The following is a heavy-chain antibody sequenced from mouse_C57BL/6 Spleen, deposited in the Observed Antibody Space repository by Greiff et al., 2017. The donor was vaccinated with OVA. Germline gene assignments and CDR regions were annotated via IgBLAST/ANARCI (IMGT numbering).Heavy chain of an antibody. CDR1: GFSLTSYG. V-gene: IGHV2-5*01. CDR3: AKGGYDDYYAMDY. CDR2: IWRGGST. Sequence: VKLQESGPGLVQPSQSLSITCTVSGFSLTSYGVHWVRQSPGKGLEWLGVIWRGGSTDYNAAFMSRLSITKDNSKSQVFFKMNSLQADDTAIYYCAKGGYDDYYAMDYWGQGTSVTVSS. J-gene: IGHJ4*01. D-gene: IGHD2-2*01.